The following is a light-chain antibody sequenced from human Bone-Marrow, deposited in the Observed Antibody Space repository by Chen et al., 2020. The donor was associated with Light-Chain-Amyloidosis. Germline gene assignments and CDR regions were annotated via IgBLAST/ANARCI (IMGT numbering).Light chain of an antibody. CDR3: SSYTSSSTLWV. J-gene: IGLJ3*02. CDR1: SSDVGGYNY. CDR2: DVS. Sequence: QSALTQPASVSGSTGRSITISCTGTSSDVGGYNYVSWYQQHPGKAPKLMIYDVSNRPSGVSNRFSGSKSGNTASLTISGLQAEDEADYYCSSYTSSSTLWVFGGGTKLTVL. V-gene: IGLV2-14*01.